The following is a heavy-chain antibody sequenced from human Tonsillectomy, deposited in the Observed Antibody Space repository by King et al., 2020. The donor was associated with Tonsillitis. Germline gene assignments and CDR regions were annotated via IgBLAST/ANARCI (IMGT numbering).Heavy chain of an antibody. CDR2: INPSGDST. D-gene: IGHD3-22*01. CDR1: GSTFTSYY. CDR3: ARTYYYDRSGYYFGY. Sequence: QLVQSGAEVKKPGASVKVSCKASGSTFTSYYMHWVRQAPGQGLEWMGLINPSGDSTIYAQKFQGRVTMTRDTSTSTVYMELSSLRSEDTAVYYCARTYYYDRSGYYFGYWGQGTLVTVSS. V-gene: IGHV1-46*01. J-gene: IGHJ4*02.